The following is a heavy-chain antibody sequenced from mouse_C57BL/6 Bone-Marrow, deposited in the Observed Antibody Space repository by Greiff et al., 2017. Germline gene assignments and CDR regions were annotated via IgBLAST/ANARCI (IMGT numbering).Heavy chain of an antibody. CDR1: GYSFTGYY. V-gene: IGHV1-42*01. D-gene: IGHD1-1*01. Sequence: EVQLQQSGPELVKPGASVKISCKASGYSFTGYYMNWVKQSPEKSLEWIGEINPSTGGTTYNQKFKAKATLTVDKSSSTAYMQLKSLTSEDSAVYYCAREDYGSSSDYWGQGTTLTVSS. CDR3: AREDYGSSSDY. J-gene: IGHJ2*01. CDR2: INPSTGGT.